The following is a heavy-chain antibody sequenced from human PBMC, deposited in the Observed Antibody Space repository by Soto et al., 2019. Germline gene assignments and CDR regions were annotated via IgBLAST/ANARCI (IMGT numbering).Heavy chain of an antibody. CDR1: GDFISSDH. D-gene: IGHD3-9*01. Sequence: AETLTLSYTVSGDFISSDHCNCIRHPAGKGLEWIGRVSTNGATNWNPSRESRVTMSVDTSKNQFTLKLTSVTAADSAVYFCLRADDEILTCSYAMDVWGQGTTVTVSS. V-gene: IGHV4-4*07. CDR2: VSTNGAT. CDR3: LRADDEILTCSYAMDV. J-gene: IGHJ6*02.